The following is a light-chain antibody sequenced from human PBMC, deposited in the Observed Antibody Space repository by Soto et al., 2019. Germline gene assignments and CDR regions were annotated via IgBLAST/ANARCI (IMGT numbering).Light chain of an antibody. CDR3: SSYAGSNNWV. CDR2: EVS. V-gene: IGLV2-8*01. J-gene: IGLJ3*02. Sequence: QSVLTQPPSASGSPGQSVTISCTGTSSDVGGYNYVSWYQQHPGKAPKLMIYEVSQRPSGVPDRFSGSKSGNTASLTVSGLQAEDEGDYYCSSYAGSNNWVFGGGTQLTVL. CDR1: SSDVGGYNY.